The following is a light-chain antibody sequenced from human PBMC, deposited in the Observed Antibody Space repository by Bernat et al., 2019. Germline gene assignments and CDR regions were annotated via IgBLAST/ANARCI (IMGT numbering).Light chain of an antibody. V-gene: IGLV3-21*01. CDR2: NDN. CDR3: QVRESNTDHFV. Sequence: SFVLTQPPSVSVAPAQTATITCDGNNIGSKSVHWYQQKPGQAPLLVIYNDNSRPSGIPERVSGSNSGDTATLTITRVEAGDEADYYCQVRESNTDHFVFGSGTKVTVL. CDR1: NIGSKS. J-gene: IGLJ1*01.